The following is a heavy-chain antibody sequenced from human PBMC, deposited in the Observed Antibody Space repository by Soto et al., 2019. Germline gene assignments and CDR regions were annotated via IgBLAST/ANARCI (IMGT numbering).Heavy chain of an antibody. V-gene: IGHV3-30*18. CDR1: GFTVTTYG. Sequence: QVQLVESRGGVVQPGRSLRLSCTASGFTVTTYGMHWVRQAPGKGLEWVAFISYDGSDKYYADSVKGRFTISRDNSKNTLYLQMNSLRADDMAVYYCAKEWGVEVTYYLFDCWGQGTLVTVSS. CDR2: ISYDGSDK. D-gene: IGHD1-26*01. CDR3: AKEWGVEVTYYLFDC. J-gene: IGHJ4*02.